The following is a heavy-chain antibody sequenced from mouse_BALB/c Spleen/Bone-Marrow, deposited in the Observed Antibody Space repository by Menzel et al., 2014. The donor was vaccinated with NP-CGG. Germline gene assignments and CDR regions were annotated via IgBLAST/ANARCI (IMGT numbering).Heavy chain of an antibody. J-gene: IGHJ2*01. CDR1: GFTFSNYG. Sequence: EVQVVESGGGLVQPGGSLKLSCAASGFTFSNYGMSWVRQTPGKRLELVATINGNGGSTYYPDSVKGRFTISRDTAKNTLYLQMSSLKSEETAMYYCVRGNYGNYVDYFDFWGQGTTLTVSS. CDR2: INGNGGST. CDR3: VRGNYGNYVDYFDF. D-gene: IGHD2-1*01. V-gene: IGHV5-6-3*01.